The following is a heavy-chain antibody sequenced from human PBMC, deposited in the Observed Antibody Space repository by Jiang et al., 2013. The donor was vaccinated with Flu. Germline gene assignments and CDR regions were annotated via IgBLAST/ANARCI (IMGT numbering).Heavy chain of an antibody. CDR2: IYPADSDT. CDR3: TRAYGDYRKTTFDI. D-gene: IGHD4-17*01. V-gene: IGHV5-51*01. CDR1: GYSFVTYW. Sequence: KKPGESLKISCKASGYSFVTYWIGWVRQMPGKGLEWMGIIYPADSDTRYSPSFQGQVTISADKSISIAYLQWSSLKASDTAMYYCTRAYGDYRKTTFDIWGQGTMVTVSS. J-gene: IGHJ3*02.